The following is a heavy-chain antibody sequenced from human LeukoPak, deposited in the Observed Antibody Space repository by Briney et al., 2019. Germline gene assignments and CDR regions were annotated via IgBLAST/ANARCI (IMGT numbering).Heavy chain of an antibody. CDR3: ARQGYSGHSQGAADY. Sequence: ASVKVSCTASGYTFTSYGISWVRQAPGQGLEWMGWISVYNGNTNYAQKFQGRVTMTTDTSTSTAHMELRSLRSDDTAVYYCARQGYSGHSQGAADYWGQGTLVTVSS. J-gene: IGHJ4*02. D-gene: IGHD4-23*01. CDR2: ISVYNGNT. CDR1: GYTFTSYG. V-gene: IGHV1-18*01.